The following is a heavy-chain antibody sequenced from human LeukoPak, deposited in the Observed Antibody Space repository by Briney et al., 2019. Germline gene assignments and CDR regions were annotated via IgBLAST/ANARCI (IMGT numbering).Heavy chain of an antibody. CDR1: GYTFTSYG. J-gene: IGHJ4*02. D-gene: IGHD3-22*01. Sequence: ASVKVSCKASGYTFTSYGISWVRQAPGQGLEWMGWISAYNGNTNYAQKLQGRVTMTTDTSTSTAYMELRSLRSDDTAVYYCARVRNYYDSSGCFDYWGQGTLVTVSS. V-gene: IGHV1-18*01. CDR3: ARVRNYYDSSGCFDY. CDR2: ISAYNGNT.